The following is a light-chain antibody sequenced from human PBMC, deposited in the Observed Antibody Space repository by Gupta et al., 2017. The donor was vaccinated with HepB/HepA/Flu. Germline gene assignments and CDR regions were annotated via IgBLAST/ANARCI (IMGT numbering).Light chain of an antibody. Sequence: EIVLTQSPGTRSLSPGERATLSCRASQSVSSSYLAWYQQKPGQAPRLLIYGASSRATGIPDRFSGSGSGTDFALTISRLEPEDFAVYHCQQYGNSPLTFGGGTKVEIK. J-gene: IGKJ4*01. CDR3: QQYGNSPLT. V-gene: IGKV3-20*01. CDR1: QSVSSSY. CDR2: GAS.